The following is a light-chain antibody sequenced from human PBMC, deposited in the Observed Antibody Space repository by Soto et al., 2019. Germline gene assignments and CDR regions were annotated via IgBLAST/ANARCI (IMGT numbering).Light chain of an antibody. CDR3: QSYDTSLRGWL. Sequence: QSVLTQPPSVSGAPWQRVTISCTGTSSNIGAGHAVHWYRQFPGAAPKLLIYGDTHRPSGVPDRFSGYKSVTSASLVITGLQAEDEADYYCQSYDTSLRGWLFGGGTKLTVL. CDR1: SSNIGAGHA. CDR2: GDT. V-gene: IGLV1-40*01. J-gene: IGLJ3*02.